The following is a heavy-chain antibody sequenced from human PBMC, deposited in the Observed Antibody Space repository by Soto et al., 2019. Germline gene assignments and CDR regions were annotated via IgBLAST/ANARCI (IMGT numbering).Heavy chain of an antibody. CDR1: GGSVSSADWN. CDR3: TRGPSGDKDDF. J-gene: IGHJ4*02. V-gene: IGHV4-30-4*08. CDR2: IYEGGRT. Sequence: SETLSLTCTVSGGSVSSADWNWSWIRQTPGKGLEWIGHIYEGGRTYSNPSLMSRATISLDTSKNLFSLNLKSVTAADTAVYYCTRGPSGDKDDFWGQGLLVTVSS. D-gene: IGHD7-27*01.